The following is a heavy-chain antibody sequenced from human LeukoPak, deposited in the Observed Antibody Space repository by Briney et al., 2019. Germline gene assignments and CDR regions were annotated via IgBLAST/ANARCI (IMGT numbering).Heavy chain of an antibody. V-gene: IGHV4-39*02. CDR3: ARSSGTGTFSY. J-gene: IGHJ4*02. CDR1: GGSISSYY. CDR2: VYYGRSP. D-gene: IGHD6-25*01. Sequence: PSETLSLTCTVSGGSISSYYWSWIRQPPGKGLEWIGSVYYGRSPYFNPSLESRATISVDTSKNHFSLKMSSVTAADTAVYYCARSSGTGTFSYWGQGTLVTVSS.